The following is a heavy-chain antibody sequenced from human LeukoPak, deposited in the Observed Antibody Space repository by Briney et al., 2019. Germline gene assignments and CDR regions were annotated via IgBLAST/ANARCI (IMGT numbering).Heavy chain of an antibody. CDR3: ARDWSGDDY. Sequence: GGSLRLSCAASGFTFSSYAMSWARKAPGKGLEWVSAVSGRGYNTYYADSVKGRFTISRDNSKNTVFLQMNSLRAEDTALYYCARDWSGDDYWGQGTLVTVSS. CDR2: VSGRGYNT. CDR1: GFTFSSYA. J-gene: IGHJ4*02. V-gene: IGHV3-23*01. D-gene: IGHD3-3*01.